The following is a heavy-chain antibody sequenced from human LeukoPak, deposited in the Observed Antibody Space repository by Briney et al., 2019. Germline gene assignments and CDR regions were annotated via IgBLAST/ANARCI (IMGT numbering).Heavy chain of an antibody. CDR3: ARGGNIVVVPAATYYMDV. D-gene: IGHD2-2*01. CDR2: MNPNSGNT. Sequence: GASVKVSCKASGYTFTSYDINWVRQATGQGLEWMGWMNPNSGNTGYAQKFQGRVTITRNTSISTAYMELSSLRSVDTAVYYCARGGNIVVVPAATYYMDVWGKGTTVTVSS. CDR1: GYTFTSYD. V-gene: IGHV1-8*03. J-gene: IGHJ6*03.